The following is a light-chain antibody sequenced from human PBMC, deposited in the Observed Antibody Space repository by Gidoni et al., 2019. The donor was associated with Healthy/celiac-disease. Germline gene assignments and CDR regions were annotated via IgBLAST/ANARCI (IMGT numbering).Light chain of an antibody. J-gene: IGLJ1*01. CDR1: SSDVGGYNY. CDR3: SSYTSSNTFYV. Sequence: QSALTQPASVSGSPGQSITISCTGTSSDVGGYNYVSWYQQHPGKAPKLMIYEVSNRPSGVSNRFSGSTSGNTASLTISGLQAEDEADYYCSSYTSSNTFYVFGTGTKVTVL. V-gene: IGLV2-14*01. CDR2: EVS.